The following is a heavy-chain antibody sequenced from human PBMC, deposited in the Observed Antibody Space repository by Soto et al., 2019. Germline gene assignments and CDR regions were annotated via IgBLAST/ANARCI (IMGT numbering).Heavy chain of an antibody. D-gene: IGHD3-9*01. CDR2: IIPIFGTA. V-gene: IGHV1-69*13. Sequence: ASVKVSCKASGGTFSSYAISWVRQAPGQGLEWMGGIIPIFGTANYAQKFQGRVTITADESTSTAYMELSSLRSEDTAVYYCARDSEGDILTGYYVSDYYYYGMDVWGQGTTVTVSS. CDR1: GGTFSSYA. CDR3: ARDSEGDILTGYYVSDYYYYGMDV. J-gene: IGHJ6*02.